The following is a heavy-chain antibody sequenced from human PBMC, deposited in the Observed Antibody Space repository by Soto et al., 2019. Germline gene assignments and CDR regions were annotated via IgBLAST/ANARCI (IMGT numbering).Heavy chain of an antibody. CDR3: AKGGARYFDY. CDR1: GFSFGTYA. CDR2: ISGGIGST. D-gene: IGHD1-26*01. Sequence: EVQLLESGGGLVQPGGSLRLSCVASGFSFGTYAMTWVRQVPGKGLEWVSTISGGIGSTFYADSVKGRFTIFRDISKKMLFLHMNCLRGEDTCTYYCAKGGARYFDYWGRGTLGTVSS. J-gene: IGHJ4*02. V-gene: IGHV3-23*01.